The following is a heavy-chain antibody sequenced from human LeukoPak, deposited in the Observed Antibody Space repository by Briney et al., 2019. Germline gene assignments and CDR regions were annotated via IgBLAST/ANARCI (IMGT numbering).Heavy chain of an antibody. V-gene: IGHV4-39*01. D-gene: IGHD2-2*01. CDR2: IYYSGST. J-gene: IGHJ3*02. CDR3: ARQDVVVPAAIPNLDAFDI. CDR1: GGSISSSSYY. Sequence: SETLSLTCTVSGGSISSSSYYWGWIRQPPGKGLEWIGSIYYSGSTYYNPSPKSRVTISVDTSKNQFSLKLSSVTAADTAVYYCARQDVVVPAAIPNLDAFDIWGQGTMVTVSS.